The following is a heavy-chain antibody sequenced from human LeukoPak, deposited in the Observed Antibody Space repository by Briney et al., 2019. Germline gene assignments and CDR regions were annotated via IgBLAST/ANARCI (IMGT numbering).Heavy chain of an antibody. CDR3: ARDVGQYQLLSYSWFDP. J-gene: IGHJ5*02. Sequence: PSETLSLTCTVSGGSISSYYWSWIRQPAGKGLEWIGRIYTSGSTNYNPSLKSRVTMSVDTSKNQFSLKLSSVTAADTAVYYCARDVGQYQLLSYSWFDPWGQGTLVTVSS. CDR2: IYTSGST. V-gene: IGHV4-4*07. CDR1: GGSISSYY. D-gene: IGHD2-2*01.